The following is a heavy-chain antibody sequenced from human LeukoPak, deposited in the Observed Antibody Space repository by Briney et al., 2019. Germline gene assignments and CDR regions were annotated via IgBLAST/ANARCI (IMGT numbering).Heavy chain of an antibody. V-gene: IGHV3-30*18. D-gene: IGHD2-15*01. CDR3: AKDRGYCSGGSCQYYYYGMDV. CDR2: ISYDGSNK. CDR1: GFTFSSYG. J-gene: IGHJ6*02. Sequence: GGSLRLSCAASGFTFSSYGMHWVRQAPGKGREWVAVISYDGSNKYYADSVKGRFTISRDNSKNTLYLQMNSLRAEDTAVYYCAKDRGYCSGGSCQYYYYGMDVWGQGTTVTVSS.